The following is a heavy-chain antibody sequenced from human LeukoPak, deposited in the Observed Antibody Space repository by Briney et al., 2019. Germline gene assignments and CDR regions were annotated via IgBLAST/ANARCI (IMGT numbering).Heavy chain of an antibody. D-gene: IGHD3-22*01. CDR2: INPNSGGT. J-gene: IGHJ4*02. CDR3: ARVPTTYYYDSSGYYNHY. CDR1: GYTFTGYY. V-gene: IGHV1-2*06. Sequence: ASVKVSCKASGYTFTGYYMHWVRQAPGQGLEWMGRINPNSGGTNYAQKFQGRVTMIRDTSISTAYMELSSLRSEDTAVYYCARVPTTYYYDSSGYYNHYWGQGTLVTVSS.